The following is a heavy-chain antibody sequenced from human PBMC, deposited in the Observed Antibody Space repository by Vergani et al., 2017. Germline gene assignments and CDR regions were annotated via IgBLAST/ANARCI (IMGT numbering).Heavy chain of an antibody. CDR1: SYSISSDDFY. V-gene: IGHV4-30-4*01. CDR2: IHYSGTT. Sequence: QVQLQESGPGLVKPSETLSLTCTVSSYSISSDDFYWSWIRQPPGKGLEWIGYIHYSGTTYYNSSLKSRVSMSVATSKKQFSLKMNSVTAADTAVYYCARRCSTTCSTMGRAAFDIWGQGTMVTVSS. D-gene: IGHD2-2*01. CDR3: ARRCSTTCSTMGRAAFDI. J-gene: IGHJ3*02.